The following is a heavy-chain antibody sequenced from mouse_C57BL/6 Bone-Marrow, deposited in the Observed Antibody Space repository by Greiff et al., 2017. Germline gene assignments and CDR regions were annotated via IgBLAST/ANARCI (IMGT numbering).Heavy chain of an antibody. CDR3: ARCNYYGSSYPHWYFDV. D-gene: IGHD1-1*01. V-gene: IGHV1-64*01. J-gene: IGHJ1*03. CDR1: GYTFTSYW. CDR2: IHPNSAST. Sequence: QVQLQQPGAELVKPGASVKLSCKASGYTFTSYWMHWVKQRPGQGLEWIGMIHPNSASTNYNEKFKSKATLTVDKSSSTAYMQLSSLTSEDSAVYYCARCNYYGSSYPHWYFDVWGTGTTVTVSS.